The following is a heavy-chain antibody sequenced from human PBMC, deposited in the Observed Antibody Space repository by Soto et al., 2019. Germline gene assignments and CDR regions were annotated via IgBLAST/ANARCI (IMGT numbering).Heavy chain of an antibody. CDR2: ISWNSGSI. V-gene: IGHV3-9*01. CDR1: GFTFDDYA. CDR3: AKDGQAAYCSSTSCYSSYYYYYMDV. J-gene: IGHJ6*03. D-gene: IGHD2-2*01. Sequence: GGSLRLSCAASGFTFDDYAMHWVRQAPGKGLEWVSGISWNSGSIGYADSVKGRFTISRDNAKNSLYLQMNSLRAEDTALYYCAKDGQAAYCSSTSCYSSYYYYYMDVWGKGTTVTVSS.